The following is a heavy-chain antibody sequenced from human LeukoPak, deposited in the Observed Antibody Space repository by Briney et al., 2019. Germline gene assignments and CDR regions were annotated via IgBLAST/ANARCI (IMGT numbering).Heavy chain of an antibody. Sequence: GGSLRLSCAASGLTFSSYAMSSVRQAPGKGLEWVSGISGNGGGTYYADSVKGRFTISRDNSKNTLYLQMNSLRVGDTAVYYCAKTRLRHAFDIWGQGTMVTVSS. D-gene: IGHD5-18*01. CDR3: AKTRLRHAFDI. J-gene: IGHJ3*02. V-gene: IGHV3-23*01. CDR1: GLTFSSYA. CDR2: ISGNGGGT.